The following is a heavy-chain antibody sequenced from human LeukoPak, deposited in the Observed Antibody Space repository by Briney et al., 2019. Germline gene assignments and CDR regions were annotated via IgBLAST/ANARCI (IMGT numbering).Heavy chain of an antibody. V-gene: IGHV1-18*01. CDR1: GYTFTSYG. CDR2: ISAYNGNA. J-gene: IGHJ3*02. D-gene: IGHD3-22*01. Sequence: ASVKVSCKASGYTFTSYGISWVRQAPGQGLEWMGWISAYNGNANYAQKLQGRVTMTTDTSTSTAYMELRSLRSDDTAVYYCAIYYYDSSGYPDAFDIWAKGQWSPSLQ. CDR3: AIYYYDSSGYPDAFDI.